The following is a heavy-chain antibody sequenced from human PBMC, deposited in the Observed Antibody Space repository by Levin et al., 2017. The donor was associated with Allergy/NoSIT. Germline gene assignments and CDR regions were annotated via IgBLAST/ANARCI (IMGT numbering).Heavy chain of an antibody. Sequence: PSETLSLTCAVYGGSFSGYYWSWIRQPPGKGLEWFGEINHSGSTNYNPSLKSRVTISVDTSKNQFSLKLSSVTAADTAVYYGARGGATVTTNYMDVWGKGTTVTVSS. D-gene: IGHD4-17*01. V-gene: IGHV4-34*01. J-gene: IGHJ6*03. CDR1: GGSFSGYY. CDR3: ARGGATVTTNYMDV. CDR2: INHSGST.